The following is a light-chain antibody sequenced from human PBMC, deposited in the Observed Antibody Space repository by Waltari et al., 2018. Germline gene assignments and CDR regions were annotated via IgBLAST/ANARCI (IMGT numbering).Light chain of an antibody. CDR1: QTVRTTY. V-gene: IGKV3-20*01. J-gene: IGKJ4*01. Sequence: EIVLTQSSGTLSLSPGERATLCCSASQTVRTTYLAWYQQKPGQAPTLLIYGASSRSTGIPDRFSGSGSGTDFSLTISSLEPEDFAVYYCQQYDISPLTFGGGTRVEIK. CDR2: GAS. CDR3: QQYDISPLT.